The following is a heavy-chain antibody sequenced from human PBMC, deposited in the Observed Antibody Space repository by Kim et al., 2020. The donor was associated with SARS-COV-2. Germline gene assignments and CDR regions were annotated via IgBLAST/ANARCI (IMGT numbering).Heavy chain of an antibody. CDR1: GGSISSYY. V-gene: IGHV4-59*13. D-gene: IGHD6-13*01. J-gene: IGHJ4*02. Sequence: SETLSLTCTVSGGSISSYYWSWIRQPPGKGLEWIGYIYYSGSTNYNPSLKSRVTISVDTSKNQFSLKLSSVTAADTAVYYCARARTGGYSSSWTFDYWGQGTLVTVSS. CDR3: ARARTGGYSSSWTFDY. CDR2: IYYSGST.